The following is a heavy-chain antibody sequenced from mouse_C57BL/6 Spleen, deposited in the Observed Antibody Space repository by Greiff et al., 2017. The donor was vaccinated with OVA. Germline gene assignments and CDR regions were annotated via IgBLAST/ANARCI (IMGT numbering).Heavy chain of an antibody. CDR3: ASKKTFAY. Sequence: EVQLMESGPGLVKPSQSLSLTCSVTGYSITSGYYWNWIRQFPGNKLEWMGYISYDGSNNYNPSLKNRNTITRDTSKNQFCLKLNSVTTEDTATYYCASKKTFAYWGQGTLVTVSA. J-gene: IGHJ3*01. V-gene: IGHV3-6*01. CDR1: GYSITSGYY. CDR2: ISYDGSN.